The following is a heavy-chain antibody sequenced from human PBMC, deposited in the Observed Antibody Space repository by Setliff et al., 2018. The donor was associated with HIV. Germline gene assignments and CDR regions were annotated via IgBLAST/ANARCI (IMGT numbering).Heavy chain of an antibody. CDR1: GYTFTNYA. CDR3: AREPIGGDDAFDI. J-gene: IGHJ3*02. Sequence: ASVKVSCKASGYTFTNYAIHWVRQAPGQRLEWMGWINPGNGNTKYSQKFQGRVTITRDTSATTAYMELSSLRSEDTAIFYCAREPIGGDDAFDIWGQGTMVTTSS. D-gene: IGHD2-21*02. CDR2: INPGNGNT. V-gene: IGHV1-3*01.